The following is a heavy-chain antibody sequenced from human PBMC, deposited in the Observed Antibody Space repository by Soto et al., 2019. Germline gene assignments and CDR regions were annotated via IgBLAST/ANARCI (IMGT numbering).Heavy chain of an antibody. CDR3: ATGRYYDSSGFDFDY. Sequence: SETLSLTCTVSGGSISSYYWSWIRQPPGKGLEWIGYIYYSGSTNYNPSLKSRVTISVDTSKNQFSLKLNSMTAADTAVYYCATGRYYDSSGFDFDYWGQGTLVTVSS. D-gene: IGHD3-22*01. CDR2: IYYSGST. CDR1: GGSISSYY. J-gene: IGHJ4*02. V-gene: IGHV4-59*08.